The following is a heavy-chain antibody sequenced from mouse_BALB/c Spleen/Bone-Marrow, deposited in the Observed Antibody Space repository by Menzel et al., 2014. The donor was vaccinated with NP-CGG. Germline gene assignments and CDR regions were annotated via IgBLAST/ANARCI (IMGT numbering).Heavy chain of an antibody. Sequence: EVKLMESGGGLVQPGGSRKLSCAASGFTFSSFGMHWVRQAPEKGLEWVAYISNGSSPIYYADTVKGRFTISRDNPKNTLFLQMTSLRSEDTAMYYCARKGAMITHYYATDYWGQGTSVTVSS. V-gene: IGHV5-17*02. CDR1: GFTFSSFG. CDR2: ISNGSSPI. D-gene: IGHD2-4*01. CDR3: ARKGAMITHYYATDY. J-gene: IGHJ4*01.